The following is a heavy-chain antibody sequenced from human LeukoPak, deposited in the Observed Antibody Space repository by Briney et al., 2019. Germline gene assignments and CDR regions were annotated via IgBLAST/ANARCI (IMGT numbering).Heavy chain of an antibody. V-gene: IGHV1-3*01. Sequence: VASVKVSCKASGYTFTSYAMHWVRQAPGQRLEWMGWINAGNGNTKYSQKFQGRVTITRDTSASTAYMELSSLRSEDTAVYYCARDIPNWGTHYYYYGMDVWGQGTTVTVSS. CDR1: GYTFTSYA. CDR3: ARDIPNWGTHYYYYGMDV. J-gene: IGHJ6*02. CDR2: INAGNGNT. D-gene: IGHD7-27*01.